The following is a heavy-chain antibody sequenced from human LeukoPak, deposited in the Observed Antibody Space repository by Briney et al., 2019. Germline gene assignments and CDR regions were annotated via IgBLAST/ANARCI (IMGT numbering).Heavy chain of an antibody. Sequence: SETLSLTCTVSGGSISSYYWSWTRQPPGKGLEWIGYIYYSGSTNYNPSLKSRVTISVDTSKNQFSLKLSSVTTADTAVYYCARFAVAGYYYFDYWGQGTLVTVSS. CDR2: IYYSGST. CDR1: GGSISSYY. V-gene: IGHV4-59*08. CDR3: ARFAVAGYYYFDY. J-gene: IGHJ4*02. D-gene: IGHD6-19*01.